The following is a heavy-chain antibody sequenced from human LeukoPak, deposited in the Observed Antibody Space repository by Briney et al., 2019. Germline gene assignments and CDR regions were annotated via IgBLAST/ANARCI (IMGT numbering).Heavy chain of an antibody. CDR1: GYTFTSYC. V-gene: IGHV1-46*01. J-gene: IGHJ4*02. Sequence: ASVKVSCKASGYTFTSYCMHWVRQAPGQGLESMGIINPSGNSTSYAQKFQGRVTMTTDTSTSTVYMELRSLRSEDTAVYYCARAVLVRSPFDNWGQGTLVTVSS. D-gene: IGHD3-3*01. CDR2: INPSGNST. CDR3: ARAVLVRSPFDN.